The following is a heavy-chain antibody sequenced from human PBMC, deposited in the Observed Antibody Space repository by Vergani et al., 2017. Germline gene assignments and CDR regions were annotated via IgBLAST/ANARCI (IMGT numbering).Heavy chain of an antibody. J-gene: IGHJ3*02. D-gene: IGHD3-22*01. Sequence: QVQLVQSGAEVKKPGSSVKVSCKASGGTFGSYAISWVRQAPGQGLEWMGRIIPIFGTANYAQKFQGRVTITADESTSTAYMELSSLRSEDTAVYYCARRGDYYDSSGYPGGDAFDIWGQGTMVTVSS. CDR3: ARRGDYYDSSGYPGGDAFDI. CDR1: GGTFGSYA. CDR2: IIPIFGTA. V-gene: IGHV1-69*13.